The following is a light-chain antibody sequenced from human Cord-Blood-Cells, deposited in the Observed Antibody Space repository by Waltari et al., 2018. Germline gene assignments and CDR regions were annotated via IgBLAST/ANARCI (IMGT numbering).Light chain of an antibody. V-gene: IGKV1-39*01. J-gene: IGKJ2*01. Sequence: DIQMTQSPSSLSASVGDRVTITCRASQSISSYLNWYQQKPGKAPKLLIYAASSLQSGVPSTFSGSGSWTDFTLTISSLQPEAFATYYCQQSYSTPYTFGQGTKLEIK. CDR3: QQSYSTPYT. CDR1: QSISSY. CDR2: AAS.